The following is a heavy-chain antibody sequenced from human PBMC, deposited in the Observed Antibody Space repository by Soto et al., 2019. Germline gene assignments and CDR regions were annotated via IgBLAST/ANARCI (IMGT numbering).Heavy chain of an antibody. V-gene: IGHV1-46*02. CDR1: GYSFDTYY. CDR3: ARDRQSGTSGGSDSQ. CDR2: INPSSGTT. Sequence: QVQLVQSGAEVRKPGASVTVSCKASGYSFDTYYIHWVRQAPGQGLEWMGIINPSSGTTSYAQKIYERLTLTRDTSTRTLYMELSGLTSDVTAVYYCARDRQSGTSGGSDSQWGQGTLVTVSS. J-gene: IGHJ4*02. D-gene: IGHD6-19*01.